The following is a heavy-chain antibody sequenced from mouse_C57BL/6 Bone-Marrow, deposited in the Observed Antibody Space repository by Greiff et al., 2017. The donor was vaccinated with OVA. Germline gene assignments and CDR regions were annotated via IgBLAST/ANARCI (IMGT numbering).Heavy chain of an antibody. D-gene: IGHD2-4*01. CDR1: GFTFSDYG. CDR3: ARHGGRWGLRFAY. J-gene: IGHJ3*01. CDR2: ISGGGGNT. V-gene: IGHV5-9*01. Sequence: EVHLVESGGGLVQPGGSLKLSCAASGFTFSDYGMAWVRQAPRKGPEWVATISGGGGNTYYPDSVKGRFTISRDNAKNTLYLQMSSLRSEDTALYYCARHGGRWGLRFAYWGQGTLVTVSA.